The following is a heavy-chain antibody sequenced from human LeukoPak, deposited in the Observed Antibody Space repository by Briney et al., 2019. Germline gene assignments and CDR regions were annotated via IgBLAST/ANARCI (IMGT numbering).Heavy chain of an antibody. J-gene: IGHJ6*02. CDR1: GYTFTSYY. D-gene: IGHD6-6*01. Sequence: ASVKVSCKASGYTFTSYYMHWVRQAPGQGLEWMGIINPSGGSTSYAQKFQGRVTMTRDTSTSTVYMELSSLRSEDTAVYYCVRDQLEQYYYYGMDVWGQGTTVTVSS. CDR2: INPSGGST. V-gene: IGHV1-46*01. CDR3: VRDQLEQYYYYGMDV.